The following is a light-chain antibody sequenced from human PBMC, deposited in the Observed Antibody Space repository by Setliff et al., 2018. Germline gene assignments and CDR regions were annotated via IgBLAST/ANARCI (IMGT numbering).Light chain of an antibody. J-gene: IGLJ1*01. CDR3: CSYTISSTRV. Sequence: QSVLTQPAFVSGSPGQSVTISCTGTNSDVGTYDLVSWYQQHPGKAPKLIIYDVSNRPSGVSNRFSGSKSGNTASLTISGLQAEDEADYYCCSYTISSTRVFGTGTKATVL. CDR1: NSDVGTYDL. V-gene: IGLV2-14*02. CDR2: DVS.